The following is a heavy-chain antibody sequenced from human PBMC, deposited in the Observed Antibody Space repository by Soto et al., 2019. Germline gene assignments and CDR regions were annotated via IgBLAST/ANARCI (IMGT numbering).Heavy chain of an antibody. CDR1: GFTFTNYA. V-gene: IGHV3-23*01. CDR3: AIYSTAGASRLFDY. CDR2: IPDRGHVT. J-gene: IGHJ4*02. D-gene: IGHD6-19*01. Sequence: EVQLLASGGGLVQPGGSLRLSCGASGFTFTNYAMAWIRQAPGKAMEWVSSIPDRGHVTYYADSVNGRVTVSRDNSKNTLYVQMSTLRGEETATYYCAIYSTAGASRLFDYWGQGTLVTVSS.